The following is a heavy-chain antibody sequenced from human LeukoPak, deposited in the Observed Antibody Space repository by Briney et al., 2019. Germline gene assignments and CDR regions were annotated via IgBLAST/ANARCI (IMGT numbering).Heavy chain of an antibody. J-gene: IGHJ6*03. V-gene: IGHV4-61*02. CDR1: GGSISSGSYY. Sequence: SQTQSLTCTVSGGSISSGSYYWSWIRQPARKGLEWIGRIYSSSGSTNYNPSLKSRVTISVDTSKNQFSLKLSSVTAADTAVYYCAIGNYYYYMDVWGKGTTVTVSS. CDR2: IYSSSGST. CDR3: AIGNYYYYMDV.